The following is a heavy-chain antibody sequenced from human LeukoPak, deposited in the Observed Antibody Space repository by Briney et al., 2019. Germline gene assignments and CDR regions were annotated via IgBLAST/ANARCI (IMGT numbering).Heavy chain of an antibody. CDR2: ISSSGSTM. CDR3: ARGALLWFGELFVYFDY. D-gene: IGHD3-10*01. J-gene: IGHJ4*02. Sequence: PGGSLRLSCAASGFTFSDYYMSWIRQAPGKGLELVSYISSSGSTMFYADSMKGGLTISRDNAKNSLYLQMNSLRAEDTAVYYCARGALLWFGELFVYFDYWGQGTLVTVSS. V-gene: IGHV3-11*04. CDR1: GFTFSDYY.